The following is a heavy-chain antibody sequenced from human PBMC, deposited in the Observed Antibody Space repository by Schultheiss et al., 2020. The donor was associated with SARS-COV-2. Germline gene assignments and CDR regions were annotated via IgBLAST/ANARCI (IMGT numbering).Heavy chain of an antibody. CDR1: GFTFSSYW. V-gene: IGHV3-21*04. J-gene: IGHJ6*02. Sequence: GGSLRLSCAASGFTFSSYWMTWIRQAPGKGLEWVSSISSAGGYRSYADSVKGRFTISRDNSKNTLYLQMNSLRAEDTAVYYCARDRSYGYYYYYGMDVWGQGTTVTVSS. CDR2: ISSAGGYR. D-gene: IGHD5-18*01. CDR3: ARDRSYGYYYYYGMDV.